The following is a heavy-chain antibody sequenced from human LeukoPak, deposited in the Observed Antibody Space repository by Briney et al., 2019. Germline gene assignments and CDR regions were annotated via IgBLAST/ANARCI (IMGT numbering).Heavy chain of an antibody. CDR2: ITGSGNTI. CDR3: ARLTTMTTTGGPFDY. CDR1: GFTFSSYE. J-gene: IGHJ4*02. D-gene: IGHD4-17*01. Sequence: GGSLRLSCAASGFTFSSYEMNWVRQAPGKGLEWVSYITGSGNTIYYADSVKGRFTISRDNAKNSLYLQMNSLRAEDTAVYYCARLTTMTTTGGPFDYWGQGTLVTVSS. V-gene: IGHV3-48*03.